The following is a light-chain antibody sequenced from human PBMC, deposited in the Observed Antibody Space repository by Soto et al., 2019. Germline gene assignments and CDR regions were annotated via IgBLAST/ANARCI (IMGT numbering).Light chain of an antibody. CDR2: GAS. J-gene: IGKJ1*01. CDR1: QSVDRN. Sequence: EIVMTQSPATLSVSPGERATLSCRASQSVDRNLAWYQQKPGQAPRLLIYGASTRATGIPARFSGSGFGTEFTLTISSLQSEDFAVYYCQQYHDWLGTFGQGTKVEI. CDR3: QQYHDWLGT. V-gene: IGKV3-15*01.